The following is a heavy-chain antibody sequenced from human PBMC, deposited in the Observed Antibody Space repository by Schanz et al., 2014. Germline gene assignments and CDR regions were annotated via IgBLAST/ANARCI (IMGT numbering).Heavy chain of an antibody. CDR3: ASSGAGYSSSWDFDY. Sequence: QLQLVQSGAEVKKPGSSVKVSCKLSGGTFSSYTISWMRQAPGQGLEWMGKIIPVLNIATYAQRFQGRVTSTADKSTFTAYMDVSSLRSEDTAVYYCASSGAGYSSSWDFDYWGQGTLVTVSS. V-gene: IGHV1-69*02. CDR1: GGTFSSYT. CDR2: IIPVLNIA. J-gene: IGHJ4*02. D-gene: IGHD6-13*01.